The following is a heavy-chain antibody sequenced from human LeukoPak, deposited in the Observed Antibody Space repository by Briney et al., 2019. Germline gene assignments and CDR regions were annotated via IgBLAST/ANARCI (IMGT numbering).Heavy chain of an antibody. V-gene: IGHV1-69*13. D-gene: IGHD3-22*01. CDR1: GGTFSSYA. CDR2: IIPIFGTA. J-gene: IGHJ6*02. CDR3: AREVKEAYYYYGMDV. Sequence: ASVTVSCKASGGTFSSYAISWVRQAPGQGLEWMGGIIPIFGTANYAQKFQGRVTITADESTSTAYMELSSLRSEDTAVYYCAREVKEAYYYYGMDVWGQGTTVTVSS.